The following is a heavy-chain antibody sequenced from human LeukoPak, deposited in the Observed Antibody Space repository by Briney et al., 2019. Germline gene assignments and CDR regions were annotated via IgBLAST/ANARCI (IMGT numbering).Heavy chain of an antibody. CDR1: GFTISSSW. CDR3: AKWRTGDSYGYEY. V-gene: IGHV3-7*01. J-gene: IGHJ4*02. CDR2: IKKDGSEK. Sequence: PGGSLRLSCAASGFTISSSWMSWVRQAPGKGLEWVANIKKDGSEKIYVDSVKGRFTISRDNAKESLYLQMNSLRAEDTAVYYCAKWRTGDSYGYEYWGQGTLVTVSS. D-gene: IGHD5-18*01.